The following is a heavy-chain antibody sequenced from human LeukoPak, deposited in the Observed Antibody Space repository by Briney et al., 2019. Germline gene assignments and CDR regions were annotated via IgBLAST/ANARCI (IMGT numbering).Heavy chain of an antibody. CDR2: IYYSGST. Sequence: SETLSLTCTVSGGSISSSSYYWGWIRQPPGKGLEWIGSIYYSGSTYYNPSLKSRVTISVDTSKNQFSLKLSSVTAADTAVYYRARDQEWEPFDYWGQGTLVTVSS. CDR3: ARDQEWEPFDY. V-gene: IGHV4-39*07. J-gene: IGHJ4*02. D-gene: IGHD1-26*01. CDR1: GGSISSSSYY.